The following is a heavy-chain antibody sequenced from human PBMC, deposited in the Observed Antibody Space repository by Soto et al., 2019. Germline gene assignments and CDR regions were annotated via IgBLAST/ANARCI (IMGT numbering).Heavy chain of an antibody. CDR1: GGSISGYY. D-gene: IGHD3-22*01. V-gene: IGHV4-59*01. Sequence: SETVSLTCTVSGGSISGYYWSWIRQPPGKGLEWIGYIYYSGSTSYNPSLKSRLTISVDTSKNQFSLRLTSVTAADTAVYYCAREDSSGYPFDYWGQGMMVTVSS. CDR2: IYYSGST. J-gene: IGHJ4*02. CDR3: AREDSSGYPFDY.